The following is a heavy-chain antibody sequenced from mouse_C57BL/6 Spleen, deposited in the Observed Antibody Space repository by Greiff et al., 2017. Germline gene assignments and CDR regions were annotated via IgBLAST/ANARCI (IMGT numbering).Heavy chain of an antibody. D-gene: IGHD1-2*01. Sequence: QVQLQQPGAELVKPGASVKLSCKASGYTFTSYWMHWVKQRPGRGLEWIGRIDPNSGGTKYNEKFKSKATLTVDKPSSTAYMQLSSLTSEDSAVYYCARKTDYGYGGVYYAMDYWGQGTSVTVSS. CDR1: GYTFTSYW. CDR3: ARKTDYGYGGVYYAMDY. V-gene: IGHV1-72*01. J-gene: IGHJ4*01. CDR2: IDPNSGGT.